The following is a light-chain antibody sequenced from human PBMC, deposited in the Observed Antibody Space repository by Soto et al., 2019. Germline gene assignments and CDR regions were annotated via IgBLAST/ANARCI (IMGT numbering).Light chain of an antibody. J-gene: IGLJ1*01. CDR3: GTWDSSLSAGNV. Sequence: QSVLTQPPSVSAAPGQKVTISCSGSSSNIGNNYVSWYQQLPGTAPKLLIYDNNKRPSGIPDRFSGSKSGTSATLGITGLQTGDEADYYCGTWDSSLSAGNVFGTGTNLTVL. CDR1: SSNIGNNY. CDR2: DNN. V-gene: IGLV1-51*01.